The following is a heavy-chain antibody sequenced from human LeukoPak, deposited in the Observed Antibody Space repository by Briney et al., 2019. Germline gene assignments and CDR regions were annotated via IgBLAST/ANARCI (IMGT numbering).Heavy chain of an antibody. V-gene: IGHV4-34*01. D-gene: IGHD5-18*01. CDR1: GGSFSGYY. CDR2: INHSGST. Sequence: PSETLSLTCAVYGGSFSGYYWSWIRQPPGKGLEWIGEINHSGSTNYNPSLKSRVTISVDTSKNQFSLKLSSVTAADTAVYYCARGRRGYSYGYSFPYYYYMDVWGKGTTVTVSS. J-gene: IGHJ6*03. CDR3: ARGRRGYSYGYSFPYYYYMDV.